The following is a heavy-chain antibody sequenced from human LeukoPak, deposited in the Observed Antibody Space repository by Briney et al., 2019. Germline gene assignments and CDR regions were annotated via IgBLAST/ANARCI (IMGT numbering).Heavy chain of an antibody. D-gene: IGHD3-10*01. CDR3: ARAYVTITLVRGVTFNWFDP. V-gene: IGHV4-59*01. CDR2: IYYSGST. CDR1: GGSISSYY. Sequence: SETLSLTCTVSGGSISSYYWSWIRQPPGKGLEWIGYIYYSGSTNYNPSLKSRVTISVGTSKNQFSLKLSSVTAADTAVYYCARAYVTITLVRGVTFNWFDPWGQGTLVTVSS. J-gene: IGHJ5*02.